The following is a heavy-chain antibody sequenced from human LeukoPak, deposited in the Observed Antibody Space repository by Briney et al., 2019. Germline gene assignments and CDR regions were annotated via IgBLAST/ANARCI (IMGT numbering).Heavy chain of an antibody. J-gene: IGHJ6*03. CDR3: ARDWSYYYGSGSYYNSEPPDYYYYYYMDV. D-gene: IGHD3-10*01. V-gene: IGHV7-4-1*02. Sequence: ASVKVSCKASGYTFTSYAMNWVRQAPGQGLEWMGWINTNTGNPTYAQGFTGRFVFSLDTSVSTAYLQISSLKAEDTAVYYCARDWSYYYGSGSYYNSEPPDYYYYYYMDVWGKGTTVTVSS. CDR1: GYTFTSYA. CDR2: INTNTGNP.